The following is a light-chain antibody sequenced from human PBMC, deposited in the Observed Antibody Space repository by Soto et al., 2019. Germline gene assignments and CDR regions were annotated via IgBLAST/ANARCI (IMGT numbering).Light chain of an antibody. CDR2: DAS. V-gene: IGKV1-5*01. CDR3: QQYNSYSWT. Sequence: DIQMTQSPSTLSASVGDRVTITCRASQSISSGLAWYQKKAGKAPKLLIYDASSLESGVPSRFSGSGSGTEFTLTISSLQPDDFETYYCQQYNSYSWTFGQGTKVDIK. CDR1: QSISSG. J-gene: IGKJ1*01.